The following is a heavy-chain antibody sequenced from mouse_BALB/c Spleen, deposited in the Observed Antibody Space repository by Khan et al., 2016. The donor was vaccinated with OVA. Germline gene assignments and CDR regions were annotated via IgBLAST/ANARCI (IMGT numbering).Heavy chain of an antibody. CDR2: IWAGGST. V-gene: IGHV2-9*02. CDR1: GFSLTTYG. CDR3: ARLESK. D-gene: IGHD2-5*01. J-gene: IGHJ2*01. Sequence: VQLQESGPGLVAPSQSLSITCTVSGFSLTTYGVHWVRQPPGKGLEWLGVIWAGGSTNYNSALMSRLSISKDNSKSQVFLKMNSLKTDDTAMYYCARLESKWGQGTTLTVSS.